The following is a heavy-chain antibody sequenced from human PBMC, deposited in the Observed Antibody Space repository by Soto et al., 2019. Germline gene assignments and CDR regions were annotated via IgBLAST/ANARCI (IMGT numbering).Heavy chain of an antibody. CDR2: ISSSGSTI. Sequence: QPGGSLRLSCAASGFTFSSYEMNWVRQAPGKGLEWVSYISSSGSTIYYADSVKGRFTISRDNAKNSLYLQMNSLRAEDTAVYYCARVVDDITIVRGVRSSGMDVWGQGTTVTVSS. CDR3: ARVVDDITIVRGVRSSGMDV. V-gene: IGHV3-48*03. CDR1: GFTFSSYE. D-gene: IGHD3-10*01. J-gene: IGHJ6*02.